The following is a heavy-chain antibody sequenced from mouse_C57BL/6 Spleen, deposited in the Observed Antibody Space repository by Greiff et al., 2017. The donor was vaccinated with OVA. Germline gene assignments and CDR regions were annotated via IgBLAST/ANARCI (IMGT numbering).Heavy chain of an antibody. CDR2: ISSGSSTI. Sequence: EVKLMESGGGLVKPGGSLKLSCAASGFTFSDYGMHWVRQAPEKGLEWVAYISSGSSTIYYADTVKGRFTISRDNAKNTLFLQMTSLRSEDTSMYYCAIYYYGSSYRYYYAMDYWGQGTSVTVSS. J-gene: IGHJ4*01. D-gene: IGHD1-1*01. CDR1: GFTFSDYG. CDR3: AIYYYGSSYRYYYAMDY. V-gene: IGHV5-17*01.